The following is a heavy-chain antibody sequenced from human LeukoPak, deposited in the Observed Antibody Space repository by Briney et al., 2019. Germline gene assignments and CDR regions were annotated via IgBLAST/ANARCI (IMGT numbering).Heavy chain of an antibody. CDR2: INSDATST. V-gene: IGHV3-74*01. CDR1: GFMLSSTW. Sequence: GGSLRLSCAASGFMLSSTWMRWVRQAPGKGLVWVSRINSDATSTSYADSVRGRFTISRDDAKNTMYLQMNSLRAEDTAMYYCVRGSPGYSSSWHAYWGQGTLVTVSS. D-gene: IGHD6-13*01. CDR3: VRGSPGYSSSWHAY. J-gene: IGHJ4*02.